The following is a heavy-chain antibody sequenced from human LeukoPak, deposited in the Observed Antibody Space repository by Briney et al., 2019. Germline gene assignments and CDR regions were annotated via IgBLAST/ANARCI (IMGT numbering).Heavy chain of an antibody. V-gene: IGHV1-2*02. CDR3: ARASYDFWSGSQTGY. Sequence: ASVEVSCKASGYTFTGYYMHWVRQAPGQGLEWMGWINPNSGGTNYAQKFQGRVTMTRDTSISTAYMELSRLRSDDTAVYYCARASYDFWSGSQTGYWGQGTLVTVSS. D-gene: IGHD3-3*01. CDR2: INPNSGGT. CDR1: GYTFTGYY. J-gene: IGHJ4*02.